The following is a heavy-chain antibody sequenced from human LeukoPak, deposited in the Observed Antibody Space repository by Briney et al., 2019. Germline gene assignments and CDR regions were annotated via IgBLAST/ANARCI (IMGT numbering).Heavy chain of an antibody. V-gene: IGHV4-59*01. D-gene: IGHD3-3*01. CDR3: ARVVWSDYEIDP. Sequence: PSETLSLTCTVSGASINNYHWSWIRQPPGKGLEWIGYISYSGSTNYNPSLKSRVTISIDTSKTHFSLKLNSVTAADTAVYYCARVVWSDYEIDPWGQGTLVTVSS. CDR1: GASINNYH. CDR2: ISYSGST. J-gene: IGHJ5*02.